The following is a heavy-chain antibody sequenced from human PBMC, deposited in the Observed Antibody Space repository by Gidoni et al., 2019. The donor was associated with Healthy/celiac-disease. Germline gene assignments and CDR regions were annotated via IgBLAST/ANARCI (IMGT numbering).Heavy chain of an antibody. J-gene: IGHJ4*02. D-gene: IGHD3-3*01. CDR1: GFTFSSYG. V-gene: IGHV3-33*01. Sequence: QVQLVESGGGVVQPGRSLRLSCAASGFTFSSYGMHWVRQAPGKGLEWVAVIWYDGSNKYYADSVKGRFTISRDNSKNTLYLQMNSLRAEDTAVYYCARTPDLWYFDYWGQGTLVTVSS. CDR3: ARTPDLWYFDY. CDR2: IWYDGSNK.